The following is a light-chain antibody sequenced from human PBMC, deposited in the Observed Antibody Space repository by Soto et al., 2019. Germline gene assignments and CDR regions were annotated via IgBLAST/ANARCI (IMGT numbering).Light chain of an antibody. Sequence: QSALTQPASVSGSPGQSITISCTGTSSDVGGYDYVSWYQHHPGKAPKLMIYAVSNRPSGVSDRFSGSKSGNAASLTISGLQAEDEADYYCSSYRNDRTWVFGGGTKLTVL. V-gene: IGLV2-14*01. J-gene: IGLJ3*02. CDR2: AVS. CDR3: SSYRNDRTWV. CDR1: SSDVGGYDY.